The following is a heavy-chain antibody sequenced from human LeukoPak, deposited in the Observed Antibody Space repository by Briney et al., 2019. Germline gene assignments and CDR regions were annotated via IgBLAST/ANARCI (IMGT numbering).Heavy chain of an antibody. V-gene: IGHV1-24*01. CDR2: FDPEDGET. Sequence: ASVKVSCKVSGYTLTELSMHWVRQAPGKGLEWMGGFDPEDGETIYAQKFQGRVTITADESTSTAYMELSSLRSEDTAVYYCARGWSVEWLPHYWGQGTLVTVSS. D-gene: IGHD3-3*01. J-gene: IGHJ4*02. CDR1: GYTLTELS. CDR3: ARGWSVEWLPHY.